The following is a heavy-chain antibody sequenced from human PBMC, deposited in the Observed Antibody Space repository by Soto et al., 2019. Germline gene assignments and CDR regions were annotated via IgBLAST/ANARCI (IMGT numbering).Heavy chain of an antibody. CDR1: GFTFSSYG. Sequence: SGGSLRLSCAASGFTFSSYGMHWVRQAPGKGLEWVAVISYDGSNKYYADSVKGRFTISRDNSKNTLYLQMNSLRAEDTAVYYCAKEYYDILTGYYPLFDYWGQGTLVTVSS. V-gene: IGHV3-30*18. CDR3: AKEYYDILTGYYPLFDY. CDR2: ISYDGSNK. J-gene: IGHJ4*02. D-gene: IGHD3-9*01.